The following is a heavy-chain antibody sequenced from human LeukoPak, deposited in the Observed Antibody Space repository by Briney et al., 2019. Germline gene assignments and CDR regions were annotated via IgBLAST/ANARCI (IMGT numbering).Heavy chain of an antibody. CDR1: GDSVSSNSAA. J-gene: IGHJ6*02. V-gene: IGHV6-1*01. D-gene: IGHD3-22*01. Sequence: SQTLSLTCAISGDSVSSNSAAWNWIRQSPSRGLEWLGRTYYRSKWYNDYAVSVKSRITINPDTSKNQFSLQLNSVTPEDTAVYYCARGPRGDDSSGYYHYYYYGMDVWGQGTTVTVSS. CDR2: TYYRSKWYN. CDR3: ARGPRGDDSSGYYHYYYYGMDV.